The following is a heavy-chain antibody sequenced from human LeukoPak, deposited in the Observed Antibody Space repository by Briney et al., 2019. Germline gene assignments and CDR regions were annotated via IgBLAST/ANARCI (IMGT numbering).Heavy chain of an antibody. CDR1: GYTFTSHV. CDR2: MNPNSGNT. Sequence: SVKVSCKASGYTFTSHVVNWLRPATGQGLEWMGWMNPNSGNTGYAQKLQGRVTMTRNTSISTAYMELSSLRAEDTAVYYCARGHITMVRGIINRYNWFDPWGQGTLVTVSS. D-gene: IGHD3-10*01. CDR3: ARGHITMVRGIINRYNWFDP. V-gene: IGHV1-8*01. J-gene: IGHJ5*02.